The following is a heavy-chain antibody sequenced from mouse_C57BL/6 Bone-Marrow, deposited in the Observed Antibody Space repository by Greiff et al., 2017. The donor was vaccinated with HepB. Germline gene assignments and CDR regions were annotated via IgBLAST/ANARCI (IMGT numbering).Heavy chain of an antibody. CDR1: GFTFSDYY. J-gene: IGHJ3*01. V-gene: IGHV5-12*01. CDR2: ISNGGGST. Sequence: DVMLVESGGGLVQPGGSLKLSCAASGFTFSDYYMYWVRQTPEKRLEWVAYISNGGGSTYYPDTVKGRFTISRDNAKNTLYLQMSRLKSEDTAMYYCGGSSGFAYWGQGTLVTVSA. D-gene: IGHD1-1*01. CDR3: GGSSGFAY.